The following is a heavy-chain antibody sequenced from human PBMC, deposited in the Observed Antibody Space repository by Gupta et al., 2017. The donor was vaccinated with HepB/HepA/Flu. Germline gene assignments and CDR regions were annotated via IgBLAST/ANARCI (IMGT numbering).Heavy chain of an antibody. J-gene: IGHJ6*01. V-gene: IGHV4-34*03. CDR2: INQSGRP. Sequence: QVQLQQWGAGLLKPSETLALTCAVYGGSFSGYYWSWIRQPPGKGLEWIGEINQSGRPNHNPSLNSRVTISGDTSKNQFSLKLSSGIDPVTAVYQRTQVREAHEDIVVVLSSTVPYSDYG. CDR3: TQVREAHEDIVVVLSSTVPYSDYG. D-gene: IGHD2-2*01. CDR1: GGSFSGYY.